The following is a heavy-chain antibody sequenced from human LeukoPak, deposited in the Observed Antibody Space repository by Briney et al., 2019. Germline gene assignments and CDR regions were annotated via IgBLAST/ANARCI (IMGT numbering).Heavy chain of an antibody. D-gene: IGHD3-3*01. J-gene: IGHJ4*02. Sequence: SSETLSLTCTVSGGSISSYYWSWIRQPPGKGLEWIGEINHSGSTNYNPSLKSRVTISVDTSKNQFSLKLSSVTAADTAVYYCARGLTIFGVVIMSFDYWGQGTLVTVSS. CDR1: GGSISSYY. CDR2: INHSGST. CDR3: ARGLTIFGVVIMSFDY. V-gene: IGHV4-34*01.